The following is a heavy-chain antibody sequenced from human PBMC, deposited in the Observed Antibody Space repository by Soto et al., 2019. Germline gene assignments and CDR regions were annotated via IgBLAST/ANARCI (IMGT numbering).Heavy chain of an antibody. CDR1: GLTFSGSA. V-gene: IGHV3-73*02. CDR2: IRSKANSYAT. Sequence: EVQLVESGGGLVQPGGSLKLSCAASGLTFSGSAMHWVRQASGKGLEWVGRIRSKANSYATAYVVSVKGRFTISRDDSRNTAYLQMNSLKPEDTAVYYCARGVYDFWNGHPKGLDYWGQGTVVTVSS. J-gene: IGHJ4*02. D-gene: IGHD3-3*01. CDR3: ARGVYDFWNGHPKGLDY.